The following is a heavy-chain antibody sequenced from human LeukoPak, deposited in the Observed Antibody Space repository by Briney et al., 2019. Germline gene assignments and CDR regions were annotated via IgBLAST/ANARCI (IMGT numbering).Heavy chain of an antibody. CDR2: ISYDGSNK. CDR3: ARESIQYSSNSRSNWFDP. V-gene: IGHV3-30*04. J-gene: IGHJ5*02. CDR1: GFTFSSYA. Sequence: GGSLRHSCAASGFTFSSYAMHWVRQAPGKGLEWVAVISYDGSNKYYADSVKGRFTISRDNSKNTLYLQMNSLRAEDTAVYYCARESIQYSSNSRSNWFDPWGQGTLVTVSS. D-gene: IGHD6-13*01.